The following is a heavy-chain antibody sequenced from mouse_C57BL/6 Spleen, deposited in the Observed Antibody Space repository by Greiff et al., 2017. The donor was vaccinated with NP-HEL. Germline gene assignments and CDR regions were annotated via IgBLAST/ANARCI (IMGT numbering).Heavy chain of an antibody. CDR2: IHPNSGST. J-gene: IGHJ1*03. Sequence: QVHVKQPGAELVKPGASVKLSCKASGYTFTSYWMHWVKQSPGQGLEWIGMIHPNSGSTNYNEKFKSKATLTVDKSSSTAYMQLSSLTSEDSAVYYCAREISYYGSSHWYFDVWGTGTTVTVSS. D-gene: IGHD1-1*01. CDR1: GYTFTSYW. V-gene: IGHV1-64*01. CDR3: AREISYYGSSHWYFDV.